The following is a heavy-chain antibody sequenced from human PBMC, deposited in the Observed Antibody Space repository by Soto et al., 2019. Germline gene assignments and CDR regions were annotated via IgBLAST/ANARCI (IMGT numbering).Heavy chain of an antibody. J-gene: IGHJ6*02. Sequence: PSETLSLTCAVYGGSFSGYYWSWIRQPQEKGLEWIGEINHSGSTNYNPSLKSPVTISVDTSKNPFSLKLSSVTAADTAVYYCARGSRYCSGGSCWRYYYYYGMDVWGQGTTVTVSS. CDR3: ARGSRYCSGGSCWRYYYYYGMDV. V-gene: IGHV4-34*01. CDR2: INHSGST. D-gene: IGHD2-15*01. CDR1: GGSFSGYY.